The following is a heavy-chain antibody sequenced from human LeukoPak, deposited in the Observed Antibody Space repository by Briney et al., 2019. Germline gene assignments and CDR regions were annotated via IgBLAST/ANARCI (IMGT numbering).Heavy chain of an antibody. CDR2: MNPNSGNT. CDR1: GYTLTSYD. CDR3: ARGPTMIVVVITGTYYFDY. V-gene: IGHV1-8*01. J-gene: IGHJ4*02. Sequence: ASVKVSCKASGYTLTSYDINWVRQATGQGLEWMGWMNPNSGNTGYAQKFQGRVTMTRNTSISTAYMELSSLRSEDTAVYYCARGPTMIVVVITGTYYFDYWGQGTLATVSS. D-gene: IGHD3-22*01.